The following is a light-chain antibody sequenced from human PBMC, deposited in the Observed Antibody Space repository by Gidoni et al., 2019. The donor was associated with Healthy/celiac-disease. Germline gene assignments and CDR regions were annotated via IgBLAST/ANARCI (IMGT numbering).Light chain of an antibody. Sequence: SYVLPQPPSVSVAPGKTARITCGGNNIGSKSVHWYQQKPGQAPWLVIYDDSDRPSGIPERCSGSNSGNTATLTISRVEAGDEADYYCQVWDSSSDPVVFGGGTKLTVL. CDR3: QVWDSSSDPVV. CDR1: NIGSKS. J-gene: IGLJ2*01. CDR2: DDS. V-gene: IGLV3-21*04.